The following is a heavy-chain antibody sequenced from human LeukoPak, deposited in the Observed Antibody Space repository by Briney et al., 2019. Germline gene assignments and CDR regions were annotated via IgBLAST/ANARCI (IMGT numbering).Heavy chain of an antibody. Sequence: GGSLRLSCAASGFPFDAYWMTWVRQAPGKGLEWVANIRQDGDTKYYVDSVKGRFTISRDNAMNSLYLQMNSLRAEDTAIYYCARSLPYGTTWYGRSDFWGQGTLVTVSS. V-gene: IGHV3-7*03. D-gene: IGHD6-13*01. CDR2: IRQDGDTK. J-gene: IGHJ4*02. CDR3: ARSLPYGTTWYGRSDF. CDR1: GFPFDAYW.